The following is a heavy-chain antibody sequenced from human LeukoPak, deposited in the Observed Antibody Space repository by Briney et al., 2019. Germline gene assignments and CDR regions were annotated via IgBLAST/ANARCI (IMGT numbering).Heavy chain of an antibody. J-gene: IGHJ4*02. D-gene: IGHD6-13*01. Sequence: GGSLRLSCVASGFSLSNFAMSWVRQAPGKGLEWVTAIAVSGNTYYEESVKGRFTISRDNSENTLYLQMNGLRADDTAVYSCAKSFTSSSSDYWGQGTLVTVSS. CDR2: IAVSGNT. CDR3: AKSFTSSSSDY. CDR1: GFSLSNFA. V-gene: IGHV3-23*01.